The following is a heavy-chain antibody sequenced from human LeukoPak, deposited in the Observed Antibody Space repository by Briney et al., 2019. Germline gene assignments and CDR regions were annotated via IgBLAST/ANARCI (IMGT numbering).Heavy chain of an antibody. D-gene: IGHD6-13*01. J-gene: IGHJ4*02. CDR2: INNDGSST. CDR1: GFTFSSYW. V-gene: IGHV3-74*01. CDR3: ARDGSSWSFDY. Sequence: AGGSLRLSCAASGFTFSSYWMYWVRQAPGKGLVWVSRINNDGSSTSYADSYADSVKGRFTISRDNAKNTLYLQMNRLRAEDTAVYYCARDGSSWSFDYWGQGTLVTVSS.